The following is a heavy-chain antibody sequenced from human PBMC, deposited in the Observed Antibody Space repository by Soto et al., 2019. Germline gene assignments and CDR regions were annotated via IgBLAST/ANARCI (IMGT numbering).Heavy chain of an antibody. CDR1: GFTFSSYA. D-gene: IGHD2-2*01. Sequence: GGSLRLSCAASGFTFSSYAMHWVRQAPGKGLEWVAVISFDGSNKYYADSVKGRFTISRDNSKNTLYLQMNSLRAEDTAVYYCANIVVVPAALPLDVWGHGTTVTVSS. J-gene: IGHJ6*02. CDR3: ANIVVVPAALPLDV. V-gene: IGHV3-30-3*01. CDR2: ISFDGSNK.